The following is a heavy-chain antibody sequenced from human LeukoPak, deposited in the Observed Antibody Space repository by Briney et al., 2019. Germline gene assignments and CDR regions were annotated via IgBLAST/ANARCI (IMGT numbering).Heavy chain of an antibody. Sequence: PSETLSLTCTVSGGSISSGGYYWSWIRQPPGKGLEWIGYIYHSGSTYYNPSLKSRVTISVDRSKNQFSLKLSSVTAADTAVYYCARRIAAGNKYFQHWGQGTLVTVSS. CDR1: GGSISSGGYY. CDR3: ARRIAAGNKYFQH. J-gene: IGHJ1*01. V-gene: IGHV4-30-2*01. D-gene: IGHD6-13*01. CDR2: IYHSGST.